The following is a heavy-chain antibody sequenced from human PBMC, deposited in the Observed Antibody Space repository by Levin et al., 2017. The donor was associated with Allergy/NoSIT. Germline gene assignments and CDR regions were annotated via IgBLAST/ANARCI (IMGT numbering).Heavy chain of an antibody. D-gene: IGHD3-3*01. CDR2: ISSSGSTI. CDR3: ARQLGNFWSGYNYFDY. V-gene: IGHV3-48*03. Sequence: GGSLRLSCAASGFTFSSYEMNWVRQAPGKGLEWISYISSSGSTIYYADSVKGRFTISRDNAKNSLYLQMNSLRAEDTAVYYCARQLGNFWSGYNYFDYWGQGTLVTVSS. CDR1: GFTFSSYE. J-gene: IGHJ4*02.